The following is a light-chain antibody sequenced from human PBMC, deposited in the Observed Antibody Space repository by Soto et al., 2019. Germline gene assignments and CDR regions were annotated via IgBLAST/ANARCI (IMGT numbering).Light chain of an antibody. CDR3: QQYNNWPRT. V-gene: IGKV3-15*01. Sequence: EIVMTQSPATLSVSKGERATLSCRASQSVSSTLVWYQQEPGLSPWLLISGASTRATGVPARFSGSGSGTNFTLTISSLQSEDFAVYYCQQYNNWPRTFGQGTNVDVK. CDR1: QSVSST. J-gene: IGKJ1*01. CDR2: GAS.